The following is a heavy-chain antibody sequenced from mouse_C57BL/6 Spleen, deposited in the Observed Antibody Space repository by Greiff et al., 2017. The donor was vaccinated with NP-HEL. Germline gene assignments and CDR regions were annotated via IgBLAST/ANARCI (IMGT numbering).Heavy chain of an antibody. V-gene: IGHV1-59*01. D-gene: IGHD4-1*01. Sequence: VKLQQPGAELVRPGTSVKLSCKASGYTFTSYWMHWVKQRPGQGLEWIGVIDPSDSYTNYNQKFKGKATLTVDTSSSTAYMQLSSLTSEDSAVYYCARRQNWVFDYWGQGTTLTVSS. CDR3: ARRQNWVFDY. J-gene: IGHJ2*01. CDR2: IDPSDSYT. CDR1: GYTFTSYW.